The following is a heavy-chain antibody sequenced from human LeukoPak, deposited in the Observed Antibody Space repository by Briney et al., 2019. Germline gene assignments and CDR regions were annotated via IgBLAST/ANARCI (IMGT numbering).Heavy chain of an antibody. CDR2: INPDGSTT. CDR3: VRVLSGSWDWFDP. V-gene: IGHV3-74*01. Sequence: GESLRLSCAASGFTFSRYWIHWVRQAPGKGLEWVSRINPDGSTTTYADSVKGRFTISRDNAKNTVYLQMNSLRAEDTALYHCVRVLSGSWDWFDPWGQGTLVTVSS. CDR1: GFTFSRYW. D-gene: IGHD3-22*01. J-gene: IGHJ5*02.